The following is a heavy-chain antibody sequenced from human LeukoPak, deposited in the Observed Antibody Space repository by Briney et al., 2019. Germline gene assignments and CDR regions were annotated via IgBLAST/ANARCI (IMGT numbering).Heavy chain of an antibody. CDR1: GFTFSSYG. J-gene: IGHJ4*02. CDR3: ARDGGWITMIVVEGFDY. V-gene: IGHV3-33*01. Sequence: GGSLRLSCAASGFTFSSYGMHWVRQAPGKGLEWVAVIWYDGSNKYYADSVKGRFTISRDNSKNTLYLQMNSLRAEDTAVYYCARDGGWITMIVVEGFDYWGQGTLVTVSS. D-gene: IGHD3-22*01. CDR2: IWYDGSNK.